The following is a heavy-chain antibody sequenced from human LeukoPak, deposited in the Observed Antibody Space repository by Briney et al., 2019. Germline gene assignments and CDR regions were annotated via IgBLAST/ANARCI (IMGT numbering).Heavy chain of an antibody. D-gene: IGHD7-27*01. J-gene: IGHJ4*02. Sequence: SQTLSLTCNVSGGSISSGGYRWSWIRQHPGKGLEWIGYIYYSGSTYYNPSLESRLTMSVDTSKNQFSLHLTSVTAADTAVYYCARDWGTYFDYWGQGTLVTVSS. V-gene: IGHV4-31*03. CDR3: ARDWGTYFDY. CDR2: IYYSGST. CDR1: GGSISSGGYR.